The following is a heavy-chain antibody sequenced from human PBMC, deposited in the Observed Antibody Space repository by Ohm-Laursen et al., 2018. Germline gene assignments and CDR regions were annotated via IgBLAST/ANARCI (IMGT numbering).Heavy chain of an antibody. D-gene: IGHD6-19*01. CDR3: ARDPSSGWYYFDY. CDR2: IYYSGST. CDR1: GASISSYY. Sequence: SETLSLTCNVSGASISSYYWAWIRQPPGKGLEWIGYIYYSGSTNYNPSLNGRVSIAVDTSKNQFSLKLNSVTAADTAVYYCARDPSSGWYYFDYWGQGTLVTVSS. V-gene: IGHV4-59*01. J-gene: IGHJ4*02.